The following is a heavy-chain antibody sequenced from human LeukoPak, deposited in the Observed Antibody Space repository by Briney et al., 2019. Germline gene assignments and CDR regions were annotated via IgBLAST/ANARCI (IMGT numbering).Heavy chain of an antibody. Sequence: SETLSLTCSVSGGSVSSADHYWSWIRQPPGKGLEWIGYIYYSGSTNYNPSLKSRVTISVDTSKNQFSLKLSSVTAADTAVYYCARSAAALLDYWGQGTLVTVSS. CDR2: IYYSGST. V-gene: IGHV4-61*08. J-gene: IGHJ4*02. CDR3: ARSAAALLDY. D-gene: IGHD6-13*01. CDR1: GGSVSSADHY.